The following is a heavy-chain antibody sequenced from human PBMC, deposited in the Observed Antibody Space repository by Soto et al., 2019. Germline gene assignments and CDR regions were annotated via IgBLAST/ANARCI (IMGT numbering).Heavy chain of an antibody. V-gene: IGHV4-30-4*01. D-gene: IGHD3-16*02. CDR1: GGSISSGDYY. J-gene: IGHJ4*02. Sequence: SATLSLTCTVSGGSISSGDYYWSWIRQPPGKGLEWIGYIYYSGSTYYNPSLKSRVTISVDTSKNQFSLKLSSVTAADTAEYYCARGVWGSYRYQPHPFDYWGQGTLVTVSS. CDR2: IYYSGST. CDR3: ARGVWGSYRYQPHPFDY.